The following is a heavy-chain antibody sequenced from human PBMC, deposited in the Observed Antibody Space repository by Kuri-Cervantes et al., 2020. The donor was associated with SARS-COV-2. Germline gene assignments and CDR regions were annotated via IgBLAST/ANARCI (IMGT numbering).Heavy chain of an antibody. CDR1: GFSFNNYA. V-gene: IGHV3-21*01. J-gene: IGHJ6*03. D-gene: IGHD5-18*01. CDR3: ARLDGIELWLRSLYYMDV. CDR2: ISSKSSYR. Sequence: GGSLRLSCAASGFSFNNYAMNWVRQAPGKGLEWVSSISSKSSYRYYADSVKGRFTMPSDDGRNSLYLQMNSLRAEDTAVYYCARLDGIELWLRSLYYMDVWGKGTSVTVSS.